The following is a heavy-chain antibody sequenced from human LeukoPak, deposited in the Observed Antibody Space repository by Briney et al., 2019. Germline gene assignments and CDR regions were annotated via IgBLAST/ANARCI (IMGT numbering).Heavy chain of an antibody. Sequence: PGGSLGLSCAASGFTFKNYEFSWVRQAPGKGLEWVSHIYTDSTIYQADSVKGRFTISRDNAKNSLYLQMNGLRAEDTAVYYCARASNSPFDFWGQGTLVTVSS. D-gene: IGHD2-21*01. V-gene: IGHV3-48*03. CDR1: GFTFKNYE. CDR2: IYTDSTI. J-gene: IGHJ4*02. CDR3: ARASNSPFDF.